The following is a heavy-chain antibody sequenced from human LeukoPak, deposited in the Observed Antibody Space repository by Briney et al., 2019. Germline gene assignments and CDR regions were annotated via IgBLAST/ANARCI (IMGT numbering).Heavy chain of an antibody. D-gene: IGHD2-2*01. CDR3: ARRQGCGSPSCLPDY. CDR1: AYSSNTDW. J-gene: IGHJ4*02. V-gene: IGHV5-51*01. CDR2: IYPGDSDT. Sequence: GESLKISRRASAYSSNTDWICVVRQMPGKGLEWMGIIYPGDSDTRYSPSFQGQVTMSADKSINTAYLQWSSLKASDTAKYYCARRQGCGSPSCLPDYWRQGTLVTVSS.